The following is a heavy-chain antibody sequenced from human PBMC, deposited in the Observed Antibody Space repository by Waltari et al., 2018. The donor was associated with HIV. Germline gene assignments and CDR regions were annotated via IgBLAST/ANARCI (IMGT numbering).Heavy chain of an antibody. D-gene: IGHD2-2*01. Sequence: QVQLVESGGGVVQPGRSLSLTCAASGSTFSNYAMHSVRQAPGKGREWVAVISYDGSNKYYADSVKGRFTISRDNSKNTLYLQMNSLRAEDTAVYYCARDPQYCSSTSCSYYFDYWGQGTLVTVSS. V-gene: IGHV3-30-3*01. J-gene: IGHJ4*02. CDR3: ARDPQYCSSTSCSYYFDY. CDR1: GSTFSNYA. CDR2: ISYDGSNK.